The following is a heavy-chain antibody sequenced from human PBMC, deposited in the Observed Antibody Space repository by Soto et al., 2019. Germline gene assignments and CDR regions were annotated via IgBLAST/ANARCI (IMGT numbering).Heavy chain of an antibody. Sequence: EVQLVESGGGLVQPGGSLRLSCAASGFTFSDHYMDWVRQAPGKGLEWVGRTRNKANSYTTEYAASVKGRFTISRDDSKNSLYLQMNSLKTEDTAVYYCARVASPLSRYYCDYWGQGTQVTVSS. D-gene: IGHD3-16*02. CDR1: GFTFSDHY. CDR3: ARVASPLSRYYCDY. CDR2: TRNKANSYTT. V-gene: IGHV3-72*01. J-gene: IGHJ4*02.